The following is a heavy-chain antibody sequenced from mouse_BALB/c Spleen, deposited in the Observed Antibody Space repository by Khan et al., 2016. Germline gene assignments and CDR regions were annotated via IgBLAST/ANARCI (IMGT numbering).Heavy chain of an antibody. D-gene: IGHD1-2*01. CDR3: ARSYYGYFAMDY. CDR1: GYTFTDYY. CDR2: IFPGSGST. V-gene: IGHV1-77*01. J-gene: IGHJ4*01. Sequence: VQLQESGTELPRPGASVKLSCKASGYTFTDYYLHWVMQRPGQGLEWIGEIFPGSGSTYYNEKFKGKASLTADTSSSTAYLQLSSLTSEDSAVYFCARSYYGYFAMDYWGQGASVTVSS.